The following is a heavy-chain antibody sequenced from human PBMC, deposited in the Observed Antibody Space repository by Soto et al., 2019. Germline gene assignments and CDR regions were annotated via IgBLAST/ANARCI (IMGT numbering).Heavy chain of an antibody. CDR2: FGATGYT. CDR1: GFTFSNYD. Sequence: EVQVVESGGGLVQPGGSLRLSCAASGFTFSNYDMHWVRQPAGKGLEWVSAFGATGYTYYPGSVRGRFTVSRESAKNSFYLQMNSLRAEDTAVYFCARGGYGGESWYFDLWGRGTLVTVSS. CDR3: ARGGYGGESWYFDL. J-gene: IGHJ2*01. D-gene: IGHD2-21*01. V-gene: IGHV3-13*01.